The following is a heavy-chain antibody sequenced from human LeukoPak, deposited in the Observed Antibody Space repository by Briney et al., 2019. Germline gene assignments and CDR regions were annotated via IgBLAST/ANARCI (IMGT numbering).Heavy chain of an antibody. Sequence: PSETLSLTCTVSGGSISSYYWSWIRQPPWKGLEWIGYIFYSGSTKYNPSLKSRVTISVDTSKNQFSLKLSSVTAADTAVYYCARDRSYYTGGMDVWGQGTTVTVSS. J-gene: IGHJ6*02. D-gene: IGHD3-10*01. CDR2: IFYSGST. CDR3: ARDRSYYTGGMDV. CDR1: GGSISSYY. V-gene: IGHV4-59*01.